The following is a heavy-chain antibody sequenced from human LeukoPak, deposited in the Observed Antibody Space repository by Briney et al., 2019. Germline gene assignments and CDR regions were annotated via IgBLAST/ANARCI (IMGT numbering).Heavy chain of an antibody. J-gene: IGHJ4*02. CDR1: GGSISSSSYY. Sequence: SETLSLTCTVSGGSISSSSYYWGWIRQPPGKGLEWIGSIYYSGSTYYNPSLKSRVTISVDTSKNQFSLKLSSVTAADTAVYYCARIGLEVPAANYWGQGTLVTVSS. CDR2: IYYSGST. V-gene: IGHV4-39*01. D-gene: IGHD2-2*01. CDR3: ARIGLEVPAANY.